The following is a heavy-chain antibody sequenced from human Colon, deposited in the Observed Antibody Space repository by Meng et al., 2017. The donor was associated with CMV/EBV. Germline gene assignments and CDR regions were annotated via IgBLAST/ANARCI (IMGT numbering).Heavy chain of an antibody. V-gene: IGHV3-11*01. CDR1: GFMFGDYY. CDR2: ISENGRTT. D-gene: IGHD3-10*01. J-gene: IGHJ6*02. CDR3: ARALSGDGMDV. Sequence: GESLKISCAASGFMFGDYYMSWIRQAPGKGLEWVSYISENGRTTYYADSVKGRFTISRDNAQKSLYLQMSGLRAEDTALYYCARALSGDGMDVWGQGTTVPSP.